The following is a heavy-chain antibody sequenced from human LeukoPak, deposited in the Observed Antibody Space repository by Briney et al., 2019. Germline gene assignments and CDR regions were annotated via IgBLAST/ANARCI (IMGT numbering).Heavy chain of an antibody. CDR3: ARDPSPILRRNYFDY. J-gene: IGHJ4*02. D-gene: IGHD4-17*01. V-gene: IGHV3-48*03. Sequence: GGSLRLSCAASGFTFSSYGMHWVRQAPGKGLEWVSFISSSASTIDYADSVKGRFTISRDNAKNSLYLQMNSLRAEDTAVYYCARDPSPILRRNYFDYWGQGTLVTVSS. CDR2: ISSSASTI. CDR1: GFTFSSYG.